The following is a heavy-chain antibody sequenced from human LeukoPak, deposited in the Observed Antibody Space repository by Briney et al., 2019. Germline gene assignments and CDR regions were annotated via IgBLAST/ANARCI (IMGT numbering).Heavy chain of an antibody. J-gene: IGHJ4*02. CDR3: ARDAYYYDSSGLFDY. D-gene: IGHD3-22*01. CDR1: GLTFRTYG. CDR2: IWYDGSNK. V-gene: IGHV3-33*01. Sequence: GGSLRLSCVTSGLTFRTYGMHWVRQAPGKGLEWVAVIWYDGSNKRYGDSVKGRFTISRDNSKNTLYLQMDSLRAEDSAVYYCARDAYYYDSSGLFDYWGQGTLVTVSS.